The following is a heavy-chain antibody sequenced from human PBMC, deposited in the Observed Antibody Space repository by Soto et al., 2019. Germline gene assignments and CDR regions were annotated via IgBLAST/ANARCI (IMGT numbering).Heavy chain of an antibody. CDR2: VNHNGRN. D-gene: IGHD6-19*01. CDR3: ARGGSSDWQVAFDF. Sequence: SETLSLTCDVYGGSFSGYFWNWIRQSPGKGLEWIGKVNHNGRNNYNPSLKSRVTISLDMSKKQISLKLTSVTAADTAVYYCARGGSSDWQVAFDFWGQGTMVTVSS. CDR1: GGSFSGYF. J-gene: IGHJ3*01. V-gene: IGHV4-34*01.